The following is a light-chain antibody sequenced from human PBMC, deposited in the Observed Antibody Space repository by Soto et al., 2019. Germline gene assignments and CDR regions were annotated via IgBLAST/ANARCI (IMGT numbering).Light chain of an antibody. CDR3: QQYSTYSRA. CDR1: QSISTS. V-gene: IGKV1-5*03. CDR2: KAS. Sequence: DIQMTQSPSTLSASVGDRVTITCRASQSISTSLAWYQQKPGKAPKLLIYKASSLESGVPSRFRGSISGTEFTLTISSLQPDDFVTYYCQQYSTYSRAFGQGTKVEIK. J-gene: IGKJ1*01.